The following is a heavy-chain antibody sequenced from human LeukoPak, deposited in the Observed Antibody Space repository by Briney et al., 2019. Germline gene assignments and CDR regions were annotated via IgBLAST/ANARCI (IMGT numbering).Heavy chain of an antibody. Sequence: GGSLRLSCAASGFTLSTYDMHWVRQAPGKGLEWVAFIRYDGSNKYYADSVKGRFTISRDNSKNTLYLQMNSLRAEDTAVYYCAKGTVETAMVTVPPADYWGQGTLVTVSS. D-gene: IGHD5-18*01. CDR1: GFTLSTYD. CDR2: IRYDGSNK. V-gene: IGHV3-30*02. J-gene: IGHJ4*02. CDR3: AKGTVETAMVTVPPADY.